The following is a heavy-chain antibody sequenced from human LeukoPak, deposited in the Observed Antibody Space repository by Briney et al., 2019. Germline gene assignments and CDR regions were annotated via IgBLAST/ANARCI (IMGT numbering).Heavy chain of an antibody. CDR2: IIPIFCTA. J-gene: IGHJ6*02. D-gene: IGHD3-10*01. CDR3: ASITMVRGLTYYYYYGMDV. V-gene: IGHV1-69*13. Sequence: ASVKVSCKASGGTFSSYAISWVRQAPGQGLEWMGGIIPIFCTANYAKKFQGRVTITADESTSTAYMELSSLRSEDTAVYYCASITMVRGLTYYYYYGMDVWGQGTTVTVSS. CDR1: GGTFSSYA.